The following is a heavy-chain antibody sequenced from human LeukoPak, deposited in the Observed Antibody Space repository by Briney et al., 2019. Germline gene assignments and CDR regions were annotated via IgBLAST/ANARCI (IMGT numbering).Heavy chain of an antibody. J-gene: IGHJ6*02. Sequence: PGGSLRLSCVASGFTFRSYDMFWVRQPTGKGLEWVSGIGNAGDTNYADSVKGRFTISRENAKNSLYLQMNSLRAGDTAVYYCARGSSYDILSRYYGMDVWGQGTTVTVSS. V-gene: IGHV3-13*04. CDR3: ARGSSYDILSRYYGMDV. D-gene: IGHD3-9*01. CDR2: IGNAGDT. CDR1: GFTFRSYD.